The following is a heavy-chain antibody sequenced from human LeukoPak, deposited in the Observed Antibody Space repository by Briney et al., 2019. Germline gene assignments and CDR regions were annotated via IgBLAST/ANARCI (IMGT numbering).Heavy chain of an antibody. CDR3: ARDSLRFLEWHPMDV. CDR2: IYYSGST. Sequence: PSETLSLTCTVSGGSISSYYWSWIRQPPGKGLEWIGYIYYSGSTNYNPSLKSRVTISVDTSKNQFSLKLSSVTAADTAVYYCARDSLRFLEWHPMDVWGQGTTVTVSS. V-gene: IGHV4-59*01. CDR1: GGSISSYY. J-gene: IGHJ6*02. D-gene: IGHD3-3*01.